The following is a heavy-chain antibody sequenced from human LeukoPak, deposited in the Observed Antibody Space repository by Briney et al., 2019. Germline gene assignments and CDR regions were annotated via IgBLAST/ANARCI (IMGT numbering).Heavy chain of an antibody. J-gene: IGHJ4*02. D-gene: IGHD3-3*01. V-gene: IGHV1-18*01. Sequence: ASVKVSCKASGYTFTSYGISWARQAPGQGLEWMGWISAYNGNTNYAQKLQGRVTMTTDTSTSTAYMELRSLRSDDTAVYYCARDGIEVLRFLEWSLDYWGQGTLVTVSS. CDR1: GYTFTSYG. CDR3: ARDGIEVLRFLEWSLDY. CDR2: ISAYNGNT.